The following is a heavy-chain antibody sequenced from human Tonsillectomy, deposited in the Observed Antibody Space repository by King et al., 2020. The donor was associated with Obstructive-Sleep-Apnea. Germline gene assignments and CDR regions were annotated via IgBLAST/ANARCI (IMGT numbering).Heavy chain of an antibody. CDR3: ARERHDSGSYYGDY. Sequence: VQLVESGGCLVKPGGSLRLSCAASGFTFSDYYMSWIRQAPGKGLEWVSYISSSSSYTNYADSVKGRFTISRDNAKNSLYLQMNSLRAEDTAVYYCARERHDSGSYYGDYWGQGTLVTVSS. J-gene: IGHJ4*02. V-gene: IGHV3-11*06. D-gene: IGHD1-26*01. CDR1: GFTFSDYY. CDR2: ISSSSSYT.